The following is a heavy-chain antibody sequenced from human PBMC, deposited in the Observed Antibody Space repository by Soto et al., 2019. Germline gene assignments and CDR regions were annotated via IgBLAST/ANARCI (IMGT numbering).Heavy chain of an antibody. J-gene: IGHJ4*02. D-gene: IGHD3-22*01. CDR3: ASMLDYYDSSGYYGTTIFDY. CDR1: GGTFSSYT. V-gene: IGHV1-69*02. CDR2: IIPILGIA. Sequence: ASVKVSCKASGGTFSSYTISWVRQAPRQGLEWMGRIIPILGIANYAQKFQGRVTITADKSTSTAYMELSSLRSEDTAVYYCASMLDYYDSSGYYGTTIFDYWGQGTLVTVSS.